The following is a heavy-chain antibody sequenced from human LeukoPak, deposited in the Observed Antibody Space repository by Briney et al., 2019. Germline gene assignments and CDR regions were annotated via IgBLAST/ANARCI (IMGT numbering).Heavy chain of an antibody. Sequence: SETLSLTCAVSGYSISSGYYWGWIRQPPGKGLEWIGSIYHSGSTYYNPSLKSRVTISVDTSKNKFSLKLSSVTAADTAVYYCARDLRPPMYSSSWYALDPWGQGTLVTVSS. V-gene: IGHV4-38-2*02. CDR1: GYSISSGYY. J-gene: IGHJ5*02. CDR3: ARDLRPPMYSSSWYALDP. D-gene: IGHD6-13*01. CDR2: IYHSGST.